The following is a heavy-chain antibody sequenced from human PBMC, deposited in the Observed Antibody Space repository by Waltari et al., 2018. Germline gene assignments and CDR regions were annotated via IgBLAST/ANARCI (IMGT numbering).Heavy chain of an antibody. CDR2: IKQDGSEK. CDR3: ARGSGTYYGRGAFDI. J-gene: IGHJ3*02. V-gene: IGHV3-7*01. D-gene: IGHD1-26*01. CDR1: GFTFSSYW. Sequence: EVQLVESGGGLVQPGGSLRLSCAASGFTFSSYWMSWVRQAPGKGLEWVANIKQDGSEKYYGDSVKGRFTISRDNAKNSVYLQMNSLRAEDTAVYYCARGSGTYYGRGAFDIWGQGTMVTVSS.